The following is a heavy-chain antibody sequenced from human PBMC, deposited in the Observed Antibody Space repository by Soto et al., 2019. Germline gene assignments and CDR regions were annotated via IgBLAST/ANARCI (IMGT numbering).Heavy chain of an antibody. D-gene: IGHD3-10*01. V-gene: IGHV1-18*01. CDR2: ISTYNGNT. CDR1: GYTFITYG. J-gene: IGHJ4*02. CDR3: ARDHGPGSECRCFGH. Sequence: QVKLVQSGAEVKKPGASVQVSCKASGYTFITYGISWVRQAPGQGLEWMGWISTYNGNTNYLQKFQGRVTMTTDTSTSTAYMELRSLRSEDTAVYYCARDHGPGSECRCFGHWGQGTLVTVSS.